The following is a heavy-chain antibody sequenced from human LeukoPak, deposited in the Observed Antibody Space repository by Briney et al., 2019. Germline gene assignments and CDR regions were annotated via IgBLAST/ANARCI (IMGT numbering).Heavy chain of an antibody. CDR1: GGSISSYY. V-gene: IGHV4-4*09. J-gene: IGHJ5*02. Sequence: SETLSLTCTVSGGSISSYYWSWIRQPPGKGLEWIGYIYTSGSTNYNPSLKSRVTISVDTSKNQFSLKLSSVTAADTAVYYCARHLSWYGWFHPWGQGTLVPVSS. CDR2: IYTSGST. D-gene: IGHD6-13*01. CDR3: ARHLSWYGWFHP.